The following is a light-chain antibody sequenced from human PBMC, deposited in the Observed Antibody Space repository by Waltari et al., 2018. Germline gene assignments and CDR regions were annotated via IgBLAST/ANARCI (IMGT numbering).Light chain of an antibody. Sequence: DIRMTQSPSSLSASVGDRVTITCRASQAINTYLNWYQQQPGKAPKLLIYAASRLQRGVPSRFSGSGSGTDFTLTISRLQPEDFATYYCQQSYFTPRGNFGPGTRVDL. V-gene: IGKV1-39*01. CDR3: QQSYFTPRGN. CDR1: QAINTY. J-gene: IGKJ3*01. CDR2: AAS.